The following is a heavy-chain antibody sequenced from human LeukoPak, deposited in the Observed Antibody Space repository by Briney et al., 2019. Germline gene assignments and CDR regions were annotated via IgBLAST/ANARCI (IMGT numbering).Heavy chain of an antibody. V-gene: IGHV1-69*13. CDR1: GGTFSSYA. CDR2: IIPIFGTA. J-gene: IGHJ5*02. CDR3: ARDGSGSYYTWFDP. D-gene: IGHD3-10*01. Sequence: SVKVSCKASGGTFSSYAISWVRQAPGQGLEWMGGIIPIFGTANCAQKFQGRVTITADESTSTAYMELSSLRSEDTAVYYCARDGSGSYYTWFDPWGQGTLVTVSS.